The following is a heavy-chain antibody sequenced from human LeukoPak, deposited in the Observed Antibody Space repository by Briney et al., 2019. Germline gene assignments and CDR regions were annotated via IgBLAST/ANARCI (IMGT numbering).Heavy chain of an antibody. CDR2: IYYSGST. CDR1: GDSISSSSYY. Sequence: SETLSLTCTVSGDSISSSSYYWGWIRQPPGKGLEWIGSIYYSGSTYYNPSLKSRDTISVDTSKNQFSLKLSSVAAADTAVYYCARHRGVVAGPNWFDPWGQGTLVTVSS. CDR3: ARHRGVVAGPNWFDP. V-gene: IGHV4-39*01. D-gene: IGHD6-19*01. J-gene: IGHJ5*02.